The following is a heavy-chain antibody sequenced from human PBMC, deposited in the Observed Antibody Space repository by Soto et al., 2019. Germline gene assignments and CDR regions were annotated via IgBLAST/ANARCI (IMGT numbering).Heavy chain of an antibody. Sequence: PWGALLVSCAASVFTFSSYAMSWVRQAPGKGLELVSAISGSGGSTYYADSVKGRFTISRDNSKNTLYLQMNRLRAEDTAVYYCAKDRPVTIFGAVENWFDPWGQGTMVTVSS. J-gene: IGHJ5*02. CDR3: AKDRPVTIFGAVENWFDP. V-gene: IGHV3-23*01. CDR1: VFTFSSYA. D-gene: IGHD3-3*01. CDR2: ISGSGGST.